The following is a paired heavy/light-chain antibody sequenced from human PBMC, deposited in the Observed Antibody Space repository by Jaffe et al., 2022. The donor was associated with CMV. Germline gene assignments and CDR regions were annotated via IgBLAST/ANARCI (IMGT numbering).Light chain of an antibody. CDR2: YSD. J-gene: IGLJ2*01. CDR3: HVWDIRSVV. V-gene: IGLV3-21*04. Sequence: SYVLTQPPSVSVAPGKTARITCGGDNIGSKSVNWYQQKSGQAPVLVIYYSDDRPSGIPERFSGSNSGNTATLTISRVEAGDEADYYCHVWDIRSVVFGGGTKLTVL. CDR1: NIGSKS.
Heavy chain of an antibody. Sequence: EVQLVESGGGQVKPGGALRLSCVVSGMTITAYDMNWVRLAPGKGLEWVSSIGSPTSYTYYADSVRGRFTISRDNPRNSLFLEMNSLRAEDTGVYYCATSHTWGPANNFHYWGQGTLVTVSS. CDR1: GMTITAYD. CDR2: IGSPTSYT. CDR3: ATSHTWGPANNFHY. J-gene: IGHJ4*02. D-gene: IGHD3-16*01. V-gene: IGHV3-21*02.